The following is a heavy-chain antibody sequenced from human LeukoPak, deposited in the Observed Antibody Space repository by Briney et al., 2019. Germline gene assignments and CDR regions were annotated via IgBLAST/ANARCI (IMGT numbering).Heavy chain of an antibody. J-gene: IGHJ4*02. Sequence: GGSLRLSCAASGFTFSSYSMNWVRQAPGKGLEWVSSISSSSSCIYYADSVKGRFTISRDNAKNSLYLQMNSLRAEDTAVYYCARDIGSSWYYFDYWGQGTLVTVSS. V-gene: IGHV3-21*01. CDR1: GFTFSSYS. CDR3: ARDIGSSWYYFDY. CDR2: ISSSSSCI. D-gene: IGHD6-13*01.